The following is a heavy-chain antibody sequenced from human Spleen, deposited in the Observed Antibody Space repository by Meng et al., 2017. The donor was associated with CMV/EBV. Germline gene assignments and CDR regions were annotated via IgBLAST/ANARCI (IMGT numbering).Heavy chain of an antibody. V-gene: IGHV3-11*04. CDR1: SFSDYN. J-gene: IGHJ4*02. CDR3: ARDWGYCTTTSCQYFDY. CDR2: VSRSGNTK. Sequence: SFSDYNMNWIRQSPGKGLEWVAFVSRSGNTKYYADFVKGRFTITRDNAKDSVFLQMSSMRAEDTAVYYCARDWGYCTTTSCQYFDYWGQGALVTVSS. D-gene: IGHD2-2*01.